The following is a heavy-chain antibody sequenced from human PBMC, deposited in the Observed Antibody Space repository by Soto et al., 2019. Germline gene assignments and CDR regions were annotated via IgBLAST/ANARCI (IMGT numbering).Heavy chain of an antibody. J-gene: IGHJ4*01. CDR2: IYYSGST. V-gene: IGHV4-59*01. Sequence: SETLSLTCTVSGGSISSYYWSWIRQPPGKGLEWIGYIYYSGSTNYNPSLKSRVTISVDTSKNQFSLKLSSVTAADTAVYYCARVRGSVVVPAALYDFWGHGTLATV. D-gene: IGHD2-2*01. CDR3: ARVRGSVVVPAALYDF. CDR1: GGSISSYY.